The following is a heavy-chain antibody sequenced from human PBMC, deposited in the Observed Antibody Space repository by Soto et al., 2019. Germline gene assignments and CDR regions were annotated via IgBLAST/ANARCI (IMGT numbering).Heavy chain of an antibody. J-gene: IGHJ4*02. V-gene: IGHV3-7*01. CDR1: GFAFSNSW. CDR3: ALDYGD. Sequence: EVQLVESGGGLVQAGGSLRLSCAASGFAFSNSWMSWVRQSPAGGLEWVANISQDGTVKDYLDSVKGRFTVSRDNAKNSLYLQMNSLRAEDTALYYCALDYGDWGRGTLVTVSS. D-gene: IGHD3-16*01. CDR2: ISQDGTVK.